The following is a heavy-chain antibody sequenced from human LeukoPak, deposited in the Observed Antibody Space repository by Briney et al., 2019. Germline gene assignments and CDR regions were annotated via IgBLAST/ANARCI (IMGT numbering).Heavy chain of an antibody. Sequence: GGSLRLSCAASGFTVSSNYMSWVRQAPGKGLEWVSVIYSGGSTYYADSVKGRFTISRDNSKNTLHLQMDSLRAEDTAVYYCASGSLGYYYDSSGYEYWGQGTLVTVSS. CDR3: ASGSLGYYYDSSGYEY. CDR1: GFTVSSNY. CDR2: IYSGGST. D-gene: IGHD3-22*01. V-gene: IGHV3-66*01. J-gene: IGHJ4*02.